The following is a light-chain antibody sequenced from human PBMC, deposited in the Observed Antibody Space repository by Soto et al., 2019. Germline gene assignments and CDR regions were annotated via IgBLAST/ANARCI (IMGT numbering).Light chain of an antibody. CDR1: QSVTSN. CDR3: QQYNTWST. V-gene: IGKV3-15*01. Sequence: EIVMTQSPATLSLSQGERATLSCRASQSVTSNLAWYQKKPGQAPRLLIYGASTRATGIPARFSGRGSGTEFTLTISSLQSEDFAVYYCQQYNTWSTFGQGTKVDI. CDR2: GAS. J-gene: IGKJ1*01.